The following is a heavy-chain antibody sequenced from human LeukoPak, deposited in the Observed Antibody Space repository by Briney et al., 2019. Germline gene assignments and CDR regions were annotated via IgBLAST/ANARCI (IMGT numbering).Heavy chain of an antibody. CDR3: ARRSNSYYTFDF. CDR2: SRDKAKSYST. D-gene: IGHD1-26*01. Sequence: GGSLRLSCAASGFTFSDHYMDWVRQAPGKGLEWLARSRDKAKSYSTEHATSVKGRFTISRDNSKNSLYLQMNSLKTEDTAVYYCARRSNSYYTFDFWGQGTLVTVSS. J-gene: IGHJ4*02. V-gene: IGHV3-72*01. CDR1: GFTFSDHY.